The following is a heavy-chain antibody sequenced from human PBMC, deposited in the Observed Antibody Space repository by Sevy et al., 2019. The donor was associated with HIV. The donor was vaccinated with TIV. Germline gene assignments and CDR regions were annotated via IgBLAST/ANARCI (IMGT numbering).Heavy chain of an antibody. J-gene: IGHJ4*02. CDR2: ISSSGSTI. V-gene: IGHV3-11*01. CDR3: AREEVSGVRRIFDY. D-gene: IGHD3-10*01. CDR1: GFTFSDYY. Sequence: GGSLRLSCAASGFTFSDYYMSWIRQAPGKGLEWVSYISSSGSTIYYADSVKGRFTISRDNAKNSLYLQMNSLRAEDTAVYDCAREEVSGVRRIFDYWGQGTLVTVSS.